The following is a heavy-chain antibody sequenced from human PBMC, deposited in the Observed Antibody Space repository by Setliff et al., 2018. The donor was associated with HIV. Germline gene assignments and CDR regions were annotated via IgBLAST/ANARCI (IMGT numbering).Heavy chain of an antibody. CDR2: INYAGTA. J-gene: IGHJ6*03. CDR1: AWSLSGYF. CDR3: ARHPSTRIYQYYYIDV. Sequence: PSETLSLTCGVDAWSLSGYFWVWLRQSPGRGLEWIGEINYAGTANYSPSLKSRVSMSIDTSKNQFSLNLSSVTAADTGVYYCARHPSTRIYQYYYIDVWGKGTTVTVSS. V-gene: IGHV4-34*01. D-gene: IGHD1-26*01.